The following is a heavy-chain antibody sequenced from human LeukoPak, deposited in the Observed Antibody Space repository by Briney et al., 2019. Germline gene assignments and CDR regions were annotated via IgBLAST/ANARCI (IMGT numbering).Heavy chain of an antibody. J-gene: IGHJ4*02. CDR2: IWYDGSDN. Sequence: PGGSLRLSCAASGFTFRTYGMHWVRQAPGKGLEWVAVIWYDGSDNYHADSVKGRFTISRDNSKNMLYLQMNSLRAEDTAVYYCASSSGWYLSSDYWGQGTLVAVSS. V-gene: IGHV3-33*01. D-gene: IGHD6-19*01. CDR3: ASSSGWYLSSDY. CDR1: GFTFRTYG.